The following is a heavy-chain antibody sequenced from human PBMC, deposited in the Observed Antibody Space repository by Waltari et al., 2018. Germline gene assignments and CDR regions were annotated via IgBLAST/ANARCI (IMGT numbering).Heavy chain of an antibody. D-gene: IGHD1-20*01. J-gene: IGHJ1*01. CDR1: GLTSFTHA. CDR2: IRLSDAT. Sequence: EVQLLESGGGLIQPGGSLRLSCQASGLTSFTHAINWVRQAPGKGLEWVSSIRLSDATYYADSVKGRFTVSRDYSDNTIHLQMDSLRAEDTAVDFCAKPFYNWDDPLHSWGQGAPVIVSS. CDR3: AKPFYNWDDPLHS. V-gene: IGHV3-23*01.